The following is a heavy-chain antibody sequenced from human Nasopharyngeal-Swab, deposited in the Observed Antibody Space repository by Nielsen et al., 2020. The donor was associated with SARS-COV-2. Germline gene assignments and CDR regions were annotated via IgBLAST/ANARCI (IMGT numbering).Heavy chain of an antibody. CDR3: AKEEVPNDY. CDR2: ISISGATT. Sequence: GESLKISCSVSGFTFSNSALCWVRQAPGKGLEWVSAISISGATTFYADPVRGRFTISRDNDRNTVYLQMSSLTVEDTAIYYCAKEEVPNDYWGQGTLVTVSS. CDR1: GFTFSNSA. V-gene: IGHV3-23*01. D-gene: IGHD4/OR15-4a*01. J-gene: IGHJ4*02.